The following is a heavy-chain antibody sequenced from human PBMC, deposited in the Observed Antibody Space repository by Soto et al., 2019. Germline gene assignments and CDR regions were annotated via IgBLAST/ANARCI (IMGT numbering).Heavy chain of an antibody. CDR1: GGTFSSYA. V-gene: IGHV1-69*01. Sequence: QVQLVQSGAEVKKPGSSVKVSCKASGGTFSSYAISWVRQAPGQGLEWMGGIIPIFGTANYAQKFQGRVTITADESRSTDYMELSSLRSEDTAVYYCASHGLGYCSSTSCLRGYYYGMDVWGQGTTVTVSS. D-gene: IGHD2-2*01. CDR2: IIPIFGTA. J-gene: IGHJ6*02. CDR3: ASHGLGYCSSTSCLRGYYYGMDV.